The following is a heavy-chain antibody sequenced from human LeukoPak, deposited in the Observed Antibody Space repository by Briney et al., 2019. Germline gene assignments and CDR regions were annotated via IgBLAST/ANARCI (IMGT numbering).Heavy chain of an antibody. J-gene: IGHJ4*02. CDR2: ITSNGGST. D-gene: IGHD2-2*01. CDR3: VKGRCSGSSCYGGDY. V-gene: IGHV3-64D*06. CDR1: GFTFSSYD. Sequence: GGSLRLSCAASGFTFSSYDMHWVRQAPGKGLEYVSAITSNGGSTYYADSVKGRFTISRDNSKNTLYLQMSSLRAEDTAVYYCVKGRCSGSSCYGGDYWGQGTLVTVSS.